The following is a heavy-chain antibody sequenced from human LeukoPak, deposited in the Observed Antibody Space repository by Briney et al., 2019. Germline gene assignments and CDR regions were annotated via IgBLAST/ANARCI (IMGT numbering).Heavy chain of an antibody. D-gene: IGHD6-19*01. J-gene: IGHJ4*02. Sequence: PSETLSLTCAVYGGSFSGYYWSWIRQPPGKGLEWIGEINHSGSTNYNPSLKSRVTISVDTSKNQLSLKLSSVTAADTAVYYCARLRVAGTFGYWGQGTLVTVSS. CDR3: ARLRVAGTFGY. CDR2: INHSGST. CDR1: GGSFSGYY. V-gene: IGHV4-34*01.